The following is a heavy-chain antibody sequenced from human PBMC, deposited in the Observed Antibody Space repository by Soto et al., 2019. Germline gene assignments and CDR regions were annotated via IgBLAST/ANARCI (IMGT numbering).Heavy chain of an antibody. V-gene: IGHV4-34*01. J-gene: IGHJ2*01. CDR2: INHSGTT. Sequence: QVQLQQWGAGLLKPSETLSLSCAVFGGSFSDYYWIWIRQPPGKGLEWIGEINHSGTTNYNPSLKSRVTMSVETSTSHFSLKLTSVTAADTAVYYCSRGRRKALAYTSWYFDLWGRGTLVTVSS. CDR1: GGSFSDYY. D-gene: IGHD1-1*01. CDR3: SRGRRKALAYTSWYFDL.